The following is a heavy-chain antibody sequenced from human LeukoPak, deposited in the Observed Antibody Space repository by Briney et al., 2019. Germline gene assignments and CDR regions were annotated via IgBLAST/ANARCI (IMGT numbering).Heavy chain of an antibody. V-gene: IGHV4-59*02. J-gene: IGHJ4*02. D-gene: IGHD1-1*01. CDR2: IYYSGST. Sequence: QVQLQESGPGLVKPSETLALTCTVSGGSVSGYYWGWIRQPPWKGREWIGYIYYSGSTNYHPSLKSRVTISVDTSKNQFSLKLSSVTAADTGFYYCARVGTGTIDYWGQGTLVTVSS. CDR1: GGSVSGYY. CDR3: ARVGTGTIDY.